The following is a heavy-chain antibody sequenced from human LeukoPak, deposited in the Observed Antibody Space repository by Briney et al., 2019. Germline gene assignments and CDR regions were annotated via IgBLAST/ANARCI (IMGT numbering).Heavy chain of an antibody. CDR1: GSTFRNYA. Sequence: PGGSLRLSCAASGSTFRNYAMGWVRQAPGKGLEWVSTSSGSGDDTYYADSVKGRSTISRDNSKNTLYLQRSRLRAEDTAVYYCARFRGIPTTVTQDWGQGTLVTVSS. CDR3: ARFRGIPTTVTQD. CDR2: SSGSGDDT. V-gene: IGHV3-23*01. J-gene: IGHJ1*01. D-gene: IGHD4-17*01.